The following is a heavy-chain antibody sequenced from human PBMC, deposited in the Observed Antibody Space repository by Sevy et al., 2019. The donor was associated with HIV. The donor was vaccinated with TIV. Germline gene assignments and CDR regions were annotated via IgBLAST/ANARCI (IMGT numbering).Heavy chain of an antibody. D-gene: IGHD6-13*01. V-gene: IGHV1-18*04. CDR2: ISAYNGNT. Sequence: ASVKVSCKASGYTFTSYGISWVRQAPGQGLEWMGWISAYNGNTNYAQKLQGRVTMTTDTSTSTAYMELRSLRSDDTAVYYGAGDRGYSSSWRDLHYWGQGTLVTVSS. CDR1: GYTFTSYG. CDR3: AGDRGYSSSWRDLHY. J-gene: IGHJ4*02.